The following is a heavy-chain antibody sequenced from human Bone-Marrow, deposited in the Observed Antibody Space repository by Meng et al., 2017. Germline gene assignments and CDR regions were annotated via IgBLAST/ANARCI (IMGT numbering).Heavy chain of an antibody. Sequence: SETLSFTCAISGDSVSSNSITGNWIRQAPARGLEWLGRTYYRSKWYNDYAVSVKSRITINPDTSKNQFSLQLNSVTPEDTAVYYCARGMSAPTSYFDYWGQGTLVTVSS. CDR3: ARGMSAPTSYFDY. V-gene: IGHV6-1*01. J-gene: IGHJ4*02. CDR1: GDSVSSNSIT. D-gene: IGHD6-13*01. CDR2: TYYRSKWYN.